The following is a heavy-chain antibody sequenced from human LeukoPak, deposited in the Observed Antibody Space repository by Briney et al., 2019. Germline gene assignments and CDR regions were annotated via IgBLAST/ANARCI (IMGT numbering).Heavy chain of an antibody. J-gene: IGHJ4*02. D-gene: IGHD5-12*01. CDR3: AREWLRQLDY. CDR1: GFTFSSYE. CDR2: ISSSGSTI. V-gene: IGHV3-48*03. Sequence: GGSLRLSCAASGFTFSSYEMNWVRQAPGKGLEWVSYISSSGSTIYYADSVKGRFTISRDNAKNSLYLQVNSLRAEDTAVYYCAREWLRQLDYWGQGTLVTVSS.